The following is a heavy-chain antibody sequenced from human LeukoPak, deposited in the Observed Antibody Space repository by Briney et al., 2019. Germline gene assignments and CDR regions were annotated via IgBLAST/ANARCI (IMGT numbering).Heavy chain of an antibody. V-gene: IGHV3-23*01. J-gene: IGHJ4*02. CDR3: AKDSAYYYGSGSYTDY. CDR2: ISGSGGST. D-gene: IGHD3-10*01. CDR1: GFTLSSYA. Sequence: GGSLRLSCAASGFTLSSYAMSWVRQAPGKGLEWVSAISGSGGSTYYADSVKGRSTISRDNSKNTLYLQMNSLRAEDTAVYYCAKDSAYYYGSGSYTDYWGQGTLVTVSS.